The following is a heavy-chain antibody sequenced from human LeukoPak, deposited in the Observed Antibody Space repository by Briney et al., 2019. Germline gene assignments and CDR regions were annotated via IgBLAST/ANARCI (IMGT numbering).Heavy chain of an antibody. Sequence: GGSLRLSCAASGFTFSNYAMSWVRQAPGKGLEWVSCISAGGESTYSADSVKGRFTVSRDNSKNTLYVQMNSMRVEDTALYYCAKEDSYCSSSSCYSFDSWGQGTLVTVSS. CDR2: ISAGGEST. CDR3: AKEDSYCSSSSCYSFDS. CDR1: GFTFSNYA. D-gene: IGHD2-2*02. V-gene: IGHV3-23*01. J-gene: IGHJ4*02.